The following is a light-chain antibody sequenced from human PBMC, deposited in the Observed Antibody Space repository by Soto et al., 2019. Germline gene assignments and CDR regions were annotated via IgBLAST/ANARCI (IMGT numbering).Light chain of an antibody. CDR3: SSYTISGTYV. CDR1: SSDVGAYNF. V-gene: IGLV2-14*03. J-gene: IGLJ1*01. CDR2: NVY. Sequence: QSALTQPASVSGSPGQSITISCTGTSSDVGAYNFVSWHQQHPGKAPKLIIYNVYDRPSGISYRFSGSKSGNTASLTISGLQDEDEADYYCSSYTISGTYVFGTGTKVTVL.